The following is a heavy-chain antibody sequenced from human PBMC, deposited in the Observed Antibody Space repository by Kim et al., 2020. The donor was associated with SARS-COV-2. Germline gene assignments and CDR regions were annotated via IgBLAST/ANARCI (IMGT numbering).Heavy chain of an antibody. CDR2: IYYSGST. Sequence: SETLSLTCTVSGGSISSSSYYWGWISQPPGKGLEWIGSIYYSGSTYYNPSLKSRVTISVDTSKNQFSLKLSSVTAADTAVYYCARHRRRQWLEPNWYFDLWGRGTLVTVSS. V-gene: IGHV4-39*01. CDR3: ARHRRRQWLEPNWYFDL. D-gene: IGHD6-19*01. CDR1: GGSISSSSYY. J-gene: IGHJ2*01.